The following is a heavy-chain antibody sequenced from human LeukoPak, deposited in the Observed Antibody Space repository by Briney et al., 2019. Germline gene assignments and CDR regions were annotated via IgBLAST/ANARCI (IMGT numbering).Heavy chain of an antibody. CDR2: IRSEAYSTTT. J-gene: IGHJ4*02. V-gene: IGHV3-49*04. Sequence: GRSLRPSCTASGPTFGIYAISSVRQPPGKWLEWVTLIRSEAYSTTTEYAASGKGRFTISRDDSKSTAYLQMNSLKTEDTAVYYCTRNSGYDKNYDYWGQGTLVTVS. CDR1: GPTFGIYA. D-gene: IGHD5-12*01. CDR3: TRNSGYDKNYDY.